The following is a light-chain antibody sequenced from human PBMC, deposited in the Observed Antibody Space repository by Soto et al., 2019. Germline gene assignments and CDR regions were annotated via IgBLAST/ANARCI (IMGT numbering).Light chain of an antibody. CDR2: DVS. CDR3: CSYAGSNTGV. V-gene: IGLV2-11*01. Sequence: QSPLTQPRSVSGSPGQSVTISCTGTSSDVGGYNYVSLYQQHPGKAPKLMIYDVSNRPSGVPDRFSGSKSGNTASLTISGLQAEDEADYYCCSYAGSNTGVFGGGTKLTVL. CDR1: SSDVGGYNY. J-gene: IGLJ3*02.